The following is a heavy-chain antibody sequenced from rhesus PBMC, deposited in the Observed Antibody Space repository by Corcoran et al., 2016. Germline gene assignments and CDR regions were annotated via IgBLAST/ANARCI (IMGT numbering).Heavy chain of an antibody. Sequence: QVQLQESGPGLVKPSETLSLTCAVSGGPISSNYWSCLRQPHGKGLEWSGRIYGSSGSTSYTPSLTSRVTISTDTSKNQFSLKLSSVTAADTAVYYCARARPYSSSHFDYWGQGVLVTVSS. CDR1: GGPISSNY. D-gene: IGHD6-43*01. CDR2: IYGSSGST. J-gene: IGHJ4*01. V-gene: IGHV4-147*01. CDR3: ARARPYSSSHFDY.